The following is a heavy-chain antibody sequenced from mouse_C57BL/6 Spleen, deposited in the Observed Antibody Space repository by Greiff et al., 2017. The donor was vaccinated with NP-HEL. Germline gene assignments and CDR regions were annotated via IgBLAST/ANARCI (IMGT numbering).Heavy chain of an antibody. V-gene: IGHV5-17*01. CDR2: ISSGSSTI. CDR3: ARGGSGYFDY. J-gene: IGHJ2*01. Sequence: EVNLVESGGGLVKPGGSLKLSCAASGFTFSDYGMHWVRQAPEKGLEWVAYISSGSSTIYYAETVKGRFTISRDNAKNTLFLQMTSLRSEDTAMYYCARGGSGYFDYWGQGTTLTVSS. D-gene: IGHD3-1*01. CDR1: GFTFSDYG.